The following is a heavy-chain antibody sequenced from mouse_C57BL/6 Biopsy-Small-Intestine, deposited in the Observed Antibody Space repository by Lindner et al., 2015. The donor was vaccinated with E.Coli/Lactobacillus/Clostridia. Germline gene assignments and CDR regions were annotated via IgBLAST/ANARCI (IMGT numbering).Heavy chain of an antibody. V-gene: IGHV1-69*02. CDR3: ARDYSDTYSAFDP. D-gene: IGHD2-13*01. CDR2: INTYGSST. Sequence: SVKVSCKASGYTFTRYYMHWVRQAPGQGLEWMGKINTYGSSTDYAQRFQGRVTMTRDTSTSTVYMELSSLRSEDTAVYYCARDYSDTYSAFDPWGQGTLVTVSS. CDR1: GYTFTRYY. J-gene: IGHJ4*01.